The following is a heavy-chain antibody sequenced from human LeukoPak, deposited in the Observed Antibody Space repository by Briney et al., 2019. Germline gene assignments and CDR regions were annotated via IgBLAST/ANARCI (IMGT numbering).Heavy chain of an antibody. D-gene: IGHD5-18*01. J-gene: IGHJ4*02. V-gene: IGHV4-39*07. Sequence: SETLSLTCTVSGGSISSSSYYWGWIRQPPGKGLEWIGSIYYSGSTYYNPSLKSRVTISVDTSKNQFSLKLSSVTAADTAVYYCARGRGYSYGPIDYWGQGTLVTVSS. CDR1: GGSISSSSYY. CDR3: ARGRGYSYGPIDY. CDR2: IYYSGST.